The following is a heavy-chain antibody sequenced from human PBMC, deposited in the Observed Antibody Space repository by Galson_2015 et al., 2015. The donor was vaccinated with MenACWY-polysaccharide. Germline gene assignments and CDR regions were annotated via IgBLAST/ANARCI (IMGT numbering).Heavy chain of an antibody. CDR1: GFTFTNYA. V-gene: IGHV3-23*01. CDR2: IGGSGTT. Sequence: SLRLSCAASGFTFTNYAMNWVRQAPGKGLERVSSIGGSGTTYYADSVKGRFTISRDNSKNMVYLQVNSLRAEDTAIYYCAKANSGGICTSGWACWFDPWGQGSLVIVSS. J-gene: IGHJ5*02. CDR3: AKANSGGICTSGWACWFDP. D-gene: IGHD2-15*01.